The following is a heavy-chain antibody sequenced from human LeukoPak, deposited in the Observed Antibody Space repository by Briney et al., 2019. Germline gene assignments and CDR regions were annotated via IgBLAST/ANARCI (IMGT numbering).Heavy chain of an antibody. J-gene: IGHJ4*02. V-gene: IGHV3-30*02. CDR1: GFTFSSYG. D-gene: IGHD3-16*02. CDR3: AKDHDDYVWGSYRSGYYFDY. CDR2: IRYDGSNK. Sequence: GGSLRLSCAASGFTFSSYGMHWVRQAPGKGLEWVAFIRYDGSNKYYADSVKGRFTISRDNSKNTLYLQMNSLRAEDTAVYYCAKDHDDYVWGSYRSGYYFDYWGQGTLVTVSS.